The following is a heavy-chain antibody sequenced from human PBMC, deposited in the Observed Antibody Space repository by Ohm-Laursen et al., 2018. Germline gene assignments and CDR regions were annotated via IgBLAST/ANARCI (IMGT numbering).Heavy chain of an antibody. CDR3: AREGGYDSPGNYYGMDV. CDR1: GFTFSDHY. Sequence: GSLRLSCAASGFTFSDHYMDWVRQAPGKGLEWVSYIGSGYTPHYADSVKGRFTISRDNAKNSLYLQMTSLTAEDTAVYYCAREGGYDSPGNYYGMDVWGQGTTVTVSS. V-gene: IGHV3-69-1*02. J-gene: IGHJ6*02. CDR2: IGSGYTP. D-gene: IGHD5-12*01.